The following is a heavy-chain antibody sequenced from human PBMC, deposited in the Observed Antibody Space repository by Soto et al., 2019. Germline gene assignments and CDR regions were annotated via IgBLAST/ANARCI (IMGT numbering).Heavy chain of an antibody. CDR2: ISYSTSYT. Sequence: PGGSLRLSCAASGFTFTDYYMSWIRQAPGKGLEWVSYISYSTSYTNYADSVKGRFTISRDNAKNSLYLQMNSLRAEDTAVYYCAREGDGGSYYFDYWGQGTLVTVSS. D-gene: IGHD1-26*01. J-gene: IGHJ4*02. CDR3: AREGDGGSYYFDY. V-gene: IGHV3-11*06. CDR1: GFTFTDYY.